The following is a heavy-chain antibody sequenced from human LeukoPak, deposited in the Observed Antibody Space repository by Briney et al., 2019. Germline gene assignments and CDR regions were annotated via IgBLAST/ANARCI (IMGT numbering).Heavy chain of an antibody. J-gene: IGHJ4*02. D-gene: IGHD3-10*01. V-gene: IGHV3-23*01. CDR3: AKDLPVVRGVQFDS. CDR1: GLTFSSYA. Sequence: AGGSLRLSCAAAGLTFSSYAMRWVRQAPGRGLEWVSTISGSGGSTYYADSVKGRFTISRDNSKNTLFLQMNSLRAEDTAVYYCAKDLPVVRGVQFDSRGQGTLVTVSS. CDR2: ISGSGGST.